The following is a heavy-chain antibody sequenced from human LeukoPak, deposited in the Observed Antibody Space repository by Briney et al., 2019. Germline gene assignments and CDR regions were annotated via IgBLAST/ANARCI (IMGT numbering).Heavy chain of an antibody. CDR2: ISSTSSYT. J-gene: IGHJ4*02. V-gene: IGHV3-11*05. D-gene: IGHD6-13*01. CDR3: ARATNTATGTPTLAIDY. CDR1: GFIFSDYY. Sequence: GGSLRLSCAASGFIFSDYYMGCIRQAPGKGLEWVSYISSTSSYTAYADSVKGRFTISRDNAKNSLYLQMNSLRAEDTAVYFCARATNTATGTPTLAIDYWGQGTLVTVSS.